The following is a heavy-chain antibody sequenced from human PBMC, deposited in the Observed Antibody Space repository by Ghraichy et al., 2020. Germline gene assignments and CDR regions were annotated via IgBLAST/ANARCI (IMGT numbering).Heavy chain of an antibody. V-gene: IGHV3-23*01. Sequence: GGSLRLSCAASGFTFSSYAMSWVRQAPGKGLEWVSTISGSGASTFYADSVKGRFTISRDNSKNTLCLQMNSLRAEDTALYYCAKSRWGDNWFDPWGQGTLVTVSS. CDR3: AKSRWGDNWFDP. D-gene: IGHD1-26*01. CDR2: ISGSGAST. CDR1: GFTFSSYA. J-gene: IGHJ5*02.